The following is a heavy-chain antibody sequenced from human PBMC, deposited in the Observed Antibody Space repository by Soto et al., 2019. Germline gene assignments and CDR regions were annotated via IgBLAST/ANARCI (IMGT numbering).Heavy chain of an antibody. Sequence: QVQLQQWGAGLLKPSETLSLTCAVYGGSFSGYYWSWIRQPPGKGLEWIGEINQSGSTNYNPSLKSRVTISVDTSKNQFSLKLSSVTAADTAVYYCARPRGYSYGFRFVAWFDPWGQGTLVTVSS. J-gene: IGHJ5*02. CDR2: INQSGST. CDR3: ARPRGYSYGFRFVAWFDP. D-gene: IGHD5-18*01. CDR1: GGSFSGYY. V-gene: IGHV4-34*01.